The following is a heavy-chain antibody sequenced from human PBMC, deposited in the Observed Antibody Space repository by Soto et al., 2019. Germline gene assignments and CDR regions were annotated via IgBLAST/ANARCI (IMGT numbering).Heavy chain of an antibody. CDR1: GFSLSTSGVG. V-gene: IGHV2-5*02. CDR2: IYWDDDK. J-gene: IGHJ6*02. D-gene: IGHD2-2*01. Sequence: QITLKESGPTLVKPTQTLTLTCTFSGFSLSTSGVGVGWIRQPPGRALEWLTLIYWDDDKRYSPSLQRRLTVSKDTSKDQVILTMTNMDPVDTATYYCAHRYCSTTSCHPYYYYVIDVWGQGTTVTVSS. CDR3: AHRYCSTTSCHPYYYYVIDV.